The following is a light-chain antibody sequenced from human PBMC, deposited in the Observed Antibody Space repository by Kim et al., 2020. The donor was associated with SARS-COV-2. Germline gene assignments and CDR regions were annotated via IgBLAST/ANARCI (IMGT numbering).Light chain of an antibody. Sequence: GQRVTISCSGSSSNIGNNFVYWYQQVPGMAPKRLIYKNTERPSGVPDRFSGSKSGTSASLAISGLRSGDEADYYCVAWDNTRTGWVFGGGTKLTVL. CDR1: SSNIGNNF. V-gene: IGLV1-47*01. J-gene: IGLJ3*02. CDR3: VAWDNTRTGWV. CDR2: KNT.